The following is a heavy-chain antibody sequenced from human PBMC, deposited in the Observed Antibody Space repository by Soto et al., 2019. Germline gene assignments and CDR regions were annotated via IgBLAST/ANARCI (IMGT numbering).Heavy chain of an antibody. CDR1: GYTFTSYS. Sequence: GASVKVSFKGSGYTFTSYSMHWVRQAPGQRLEWMGWINAGNGNTKYSQKFQGRVTITRDTSASTAYMELSSLRSEDTAVYYCARDLGGWPDYWGQGTLVTVSS. V-gene: IGHV1-3*01. J-gene: IGHJ4*02. D-gene: IGHD2-15*01. CDR2: INAGNGNT. CDR3: ARDLGGWPDY.